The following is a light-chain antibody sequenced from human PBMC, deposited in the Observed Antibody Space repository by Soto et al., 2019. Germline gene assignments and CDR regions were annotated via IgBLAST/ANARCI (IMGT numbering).Light chain of an antibody. CDR2: EVS. V-gene: IGLV2-14*01. CDR1: SSDVGGYKY. J-gene: IGLJ3*02. Sequence: QSALTQPASVSGSPGQSITISCTGTSSDVGGYKYVSWYQQHPGKAPKLMIYEVSNRPSGVSNRCSGSKSGNTASLTISGLQAEDEADYYCSSYTGSSTLVFGGGTKLTVL. CDR3: SSYTGSSTLV.